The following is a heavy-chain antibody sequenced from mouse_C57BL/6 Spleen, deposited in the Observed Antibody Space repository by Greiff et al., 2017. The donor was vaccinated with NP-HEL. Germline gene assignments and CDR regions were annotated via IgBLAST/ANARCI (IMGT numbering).Heavy chain of an antibody. CDR2: INPNYGTT. CDR3: AREDYNGGRGYFDV. V-gene: IGHV1-39*01. Sequence: VQLKESGPELVKPGASVKISCKASGYSFTDYNMNWVKQSNGKSLEWIGVINPNYGTTSYNQKFKGKATLTVDQSSSTAYMQLNSLTSEDSAVYYCAREDYNGGRGYFDVWGTGTTVTVSS. D-gene: IGHD1-1*01. CDR1: GYSFTDYN. J-gene: IGHJ1*03.